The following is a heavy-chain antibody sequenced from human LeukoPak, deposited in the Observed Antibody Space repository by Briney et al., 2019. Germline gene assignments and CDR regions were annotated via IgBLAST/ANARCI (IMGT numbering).Heavy chain of an antibody. Sequence: ASVTLSCTASGYTFTGYYMHWVRQAPGQGLEWMGWINPNSGGTNYAQKFQGRVTMTRDTSISTAYMELSRLRSDDMAVYYCARTDNSRYCSGGSCYSDWFDPWGQGTLVTVSS. CDR2: INPNSGGT. CDR1: GYTFTGYY. J-gene: IGHJ5*02. V-gene: IGHV1-2*02. D-gene: IGHD2-15*01. CDR3: ARTDNSRYCSGGSCYSDWFDP.